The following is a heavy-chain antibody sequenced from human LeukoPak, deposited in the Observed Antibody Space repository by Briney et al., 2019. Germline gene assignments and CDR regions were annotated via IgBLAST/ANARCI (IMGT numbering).Heavy chain of an antibody. Sequence: SETLSLTCTVSGGSISSYYWSWIRQPPGKGLEWIGYIYYSGSTNYNPSLESRVTISVDTSKNQFSLKLSSVTAADTAVYYCASSDYSSGWYVDYWGQGTLVTVSS. J-gene: IGHJ4*02. V-gene: IGHV4-59*01. D-gene: IGHD6-19*01. CDR2: IYYSGST. CDR3: ASSDYSSGWYVDY. CDR1: GGSISSYY.